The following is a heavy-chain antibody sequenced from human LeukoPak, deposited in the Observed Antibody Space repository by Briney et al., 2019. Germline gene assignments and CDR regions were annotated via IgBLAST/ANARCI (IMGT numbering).Heavy chain of an antibody. J-gene: IGHJ4*02. CDR3: ARRYCSGSNCYFFDY. Sequence: PSETLSLTCTVSGGSISSSYHYWGWIRQPPGKGLEWIGTVYYSGSTFYNPSLKSRVTISVDTSKNQFSLKLTSVTAADTAVYFCARRYCSGSNCYFFDYWGQGTLVTVSS. D-gene: IGHD2-2*01. CDR1: GGSISSSYHY. V-gene: IGHV4-39*01. CDR2: VYYSGST.